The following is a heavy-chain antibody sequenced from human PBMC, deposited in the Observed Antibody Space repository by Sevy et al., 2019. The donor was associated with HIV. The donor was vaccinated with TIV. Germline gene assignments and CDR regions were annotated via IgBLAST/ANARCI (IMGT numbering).Heavy chain of an antibody. CDR2: INPSSGGT. CDR1: GYNFAEYY. CDR3: ARGGHTAVGVPIRLEL. Sequence: ASVKVSCKASGYNFAEYYIHWVRQAPGQGLEWMGWINPSSGGTNYAQRFQGSVTMTRDRSIDTAFMEVASLVSDDKAVYYCARGGHTAVGVPIRLELWGQGTLVTVSS. J-gene: IGHJ5*02. V-gene: IGHV1-2*02. D-gene: IGHD1-26*01.